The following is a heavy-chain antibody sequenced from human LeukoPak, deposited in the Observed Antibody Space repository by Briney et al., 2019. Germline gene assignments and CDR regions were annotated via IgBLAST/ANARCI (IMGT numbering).Heavy chain of an antibody. CDR2: ISAYNGNT. CDR1: GYTFTSYG. J-gene: IGHJ6*02. Sequence: ASVKVSCKASGYTFTSYGISWVRQAPGQGLEWMGWISAYNGNTNYAQKLQGRVTMTTDTSTSTAYMELRSLRSDDTAVYYCARDQYQLLYSYYYYGMDVWGQGTTATVSS. CDR3: ARDQYQLLYSYYYYGMDV. V-gene: IGHV1-18*01. D-gene: IGHD2-2*02.